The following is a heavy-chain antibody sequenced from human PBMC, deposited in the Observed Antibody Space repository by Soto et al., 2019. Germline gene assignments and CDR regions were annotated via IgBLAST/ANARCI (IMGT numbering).Heavy chain of an antibody. CDR2: ITSKAYGGTT. V-gene: IGHV3-49*03. CDR3: ARDVKYCISTNCYAPDY. Sequence: GGSLRLSCTASGFTFADYAMNWFRQAPGKGLEWVGFITSKAYGGTTDYAASVKGRFTISRDDSKSIAYLQMNSLKTEDTAVYYCARDVKYCISTNCYAPDYWGQGTLVTVSS. J-gene: IGHJ4*02. D-gene: IGHD2-2*01. CDR1: GFTFADYA.